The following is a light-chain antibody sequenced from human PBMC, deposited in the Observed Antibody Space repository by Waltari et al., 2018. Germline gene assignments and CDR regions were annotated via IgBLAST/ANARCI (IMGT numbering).Light chain of an antibody. Sequence: EIAMTQSPATLSVSPGERATLSCRASQSVSSNLAWYQQKPGQAPRLLIYVASTRATGIPARFSGSGSGTEFTLTISSLQSEDFAVYDCQQYNNWPPSWTFGQGTKVEIK. CDR2: VAS. CDR1: QSVSSN. J-gene: IGKJ1*01. CDR3: QQYNNWPPSWT. V-gene: IGKV3-15*01.